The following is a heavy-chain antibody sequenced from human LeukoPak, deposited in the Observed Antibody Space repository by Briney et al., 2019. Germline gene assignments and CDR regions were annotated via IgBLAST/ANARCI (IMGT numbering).Heavy chain of an antibody. D-gene: IGHD3-10*01. Sequence: GGSLRLSCAASGFTFSSYSMNWVRQAPGKGLEWVSYISSSSSTIYYADSVKGRFTISRDNAKNSLFLQMSSLRAEDTAVYFCSGDPGDYWGQGTLVTVSS. J-gene: IGHJ4*02. CDR1: GFTFSSYS. V-gene: IGHV3-48*01. CDR2: ISSSSSTI. CDR3: SGDPGDY.